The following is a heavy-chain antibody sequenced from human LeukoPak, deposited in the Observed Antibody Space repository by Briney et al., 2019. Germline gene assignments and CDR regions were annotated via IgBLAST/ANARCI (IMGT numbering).Heavy chain of an antibody. D-gene: IGHD3-16*01. CDR3: ARDQGGVGY. J-gene: IGHJ4*02. CDR2: ISYDGSNK. V-gene: IGHV3-30*04. Sequence: GGSLRLSCAASGFIFSNYAMHWVRQAPGEGLEWVALISYDGSNKYYADSVKGRFTISRDNAKNSLYLQMNSLRAEDTAVYYCARDQGGVGYWGQGTLVTVSS. CDR1: GFIFSNYA.